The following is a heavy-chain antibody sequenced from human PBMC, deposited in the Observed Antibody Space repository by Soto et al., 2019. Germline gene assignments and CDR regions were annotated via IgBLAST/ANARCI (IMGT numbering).Heavy chain of an antibody. CDR1: GYSFLNYW. CDR2: IYPGDSDA. CDR3: ARHIVDTSMTASFNY. D-gene: IGHD5-18*01. V-gene: IGHV5-51*01. J-gene: IGHJ4*02. Sequence: ESLKISFKTAGYSFLNYWIGWVRQIPGKGLEWMGIIYPGDSDARYSPSFQGQVTISADKSISTVYLQWSSLKASDTAMYYCARHIVDTSMTASFNYWGQGTQVTVSS.